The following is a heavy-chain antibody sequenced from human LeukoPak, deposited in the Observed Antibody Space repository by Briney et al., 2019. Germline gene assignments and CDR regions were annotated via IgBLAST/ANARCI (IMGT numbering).Heavy chain of an antibody. CDR1: GFTFSSYG. CDR2: IRYDGSNK. CDR3: AREPAYGDYAEGDAFDI. J-gene: IGHJ3*02. D-gene: IGHD4-17*01. V-gene: IGHV3-30*02. Sequence: PGGSLRLSCAASGFTFSSYGMHWVRQAPGKGLEWVAFIRYDGSNKYYADSVKGRFTISRDNSKNTLYLQMNSLRAEDTAVYYCAREPAYGDYAEGDAFDIWGQGTMVTVSS.